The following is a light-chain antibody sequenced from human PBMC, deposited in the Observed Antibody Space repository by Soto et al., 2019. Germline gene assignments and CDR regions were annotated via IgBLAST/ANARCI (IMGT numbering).Light chain of an antibody. Sequence: QSALTQPASVSGSPGQSITISCTGTSSDIGSFTFVSWYQQHPGKVPKLMIVDVNRRPSGVSERFSGSKSGNTASLTISGLQAEDEGYYYCSSYTSSSTHVFGSGTKVTVL. CDR3: SSYTSSSTHV. CDR1: SSDIGSFTF. J-gene: IGLJ1*01. CDR2: DVN. V-gene: IGLV2-14*03.